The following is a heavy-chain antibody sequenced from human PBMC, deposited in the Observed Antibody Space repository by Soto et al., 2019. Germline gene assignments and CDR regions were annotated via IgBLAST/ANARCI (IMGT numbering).Heavy chain of an antibody. CDR2: IYDSGST. V-gene: IGHV4-59*08. CDR1: GDSISSYY. D-gene: IGHD6-13*01. J-gene: IGHJ6*03. Sequence: QVQLQESGPGLVKPSETLSLICTVSGDSISSYYWSWIRQPPGKGLVWIGYIYDSGSTNYNPSLKSRVTISVDTSKNQVSLRLSSVTAADTAVYYCAKQTRGMAAGITSMKASYDYSDMDVWGRGTTVTVSS. CDR3: AKQTRGMAAGITSMKASYDYSDMDV.